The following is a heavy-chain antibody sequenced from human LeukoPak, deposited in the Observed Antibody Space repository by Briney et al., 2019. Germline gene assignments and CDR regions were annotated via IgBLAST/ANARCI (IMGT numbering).Heavy chain of an antibody. J-gene: IGHJ4*02. V-gene: IGHV3-23*01. Sequence: GGSLRLSCAASGFTNAWMSWVRQAPGKGLEWVSGISSSGGSTDYADSVKGRFTISRDNSNNTLYLQMNSLRAEDTAVYYCAKRQVYYFDYWGQGTLVTVSS. D-gene: IGHD2-8*01. CDR3: AKRQVYYFDY. CDR2: ISSSGGST. CDR1: GFTNAW.